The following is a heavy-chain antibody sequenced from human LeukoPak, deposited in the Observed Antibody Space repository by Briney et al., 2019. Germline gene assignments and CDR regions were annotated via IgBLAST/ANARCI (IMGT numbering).Heavy chain of an antibody. J-gene: IGHJ3*02. Sequence: GESLKISCKGSGYSFTTYWIAWVLQMPGKGLEWMVIIYPGDSDTRYSPSFQGQVTISADKSISTAYLQWSSLKASDTATYYCARSDSSSPEAFDIWGQGTMVTVSS. CDR1: GYSFTTYW. CDR2: IYPGDSDT. V-gene: IGHV5-51*01. D-gene: IGHD6-6*01. CDR3: ARSDSSSPEAFDI.